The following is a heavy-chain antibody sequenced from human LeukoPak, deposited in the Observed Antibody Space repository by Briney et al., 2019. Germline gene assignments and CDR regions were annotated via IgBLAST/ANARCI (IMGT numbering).Heavy chain of an antibody. D-gene: IGHD6-13*01. J-gene: IGHJ5*02. CDR2: INSDGSTT. Sequence: GGSLRLSCVASGFTFSSYWMHWVRQAPGKGLVWVSRINSDGSTTTYADSVKGRFTISRDNAKNTLYPQMNSLRAEDTAIYYCAILTGIAAAAWGQGTLVTVSS. V-gene: IGHV3-74*01. CDR3: AILTGIAAAA. CDR1: GFTFSSYW.